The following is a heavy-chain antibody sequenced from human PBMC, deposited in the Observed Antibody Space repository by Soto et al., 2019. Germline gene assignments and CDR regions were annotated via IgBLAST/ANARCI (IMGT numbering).Heavy chain of an antibody. V-gene: IGHV3-74*01. Sequence: EVQLVDSGGGLVQPGGSLSLSCAASEFTFRSYWMHWFRQIQGKGLVWVSRISGDGSSTNYADSVKGRFTISRDNAKNTVYLQIDSLRAEDTAVYYCARSLPGTYGAFDLWGQGTMVTVSS. CDR1: EFTFRSYW. J-gene: IGHJ3*01. CDR2: ISGDGSST. D-gene: IGHD1-7*01. CDR3: ARSLPGTYGAFDL.